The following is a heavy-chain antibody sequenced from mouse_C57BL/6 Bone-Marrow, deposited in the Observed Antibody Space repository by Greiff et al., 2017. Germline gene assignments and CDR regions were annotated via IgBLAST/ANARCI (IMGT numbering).Heavy chain of an antibody. D-gene: IGHD6-1*01. Sequence: VKLQESGAELARPGASVKLSCKASGYTFTSYGISWMKQRTGQGLEWIGEIYPRSGNTYYNEKFKGKATLTADKSSSTAYMELRSLTSEDSAVYFCARHFPSDLAMDYWGQGTSVTVSS. CDR3: ARHFPSDLAMDY. CDR2: IYPRSGNT. J-gene: IGHJ4*01. V-gene: IGHV1-81*01. CDR1: GYTFTSYG.